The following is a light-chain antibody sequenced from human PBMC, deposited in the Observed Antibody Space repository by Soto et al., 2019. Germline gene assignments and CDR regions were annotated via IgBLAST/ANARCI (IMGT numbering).Light chain of an antibody. Sequence: QSALTQPASVSGSPGQSITISCTGTSFKNVSWYQQHPGQAPRLLIHGVRNRPPNISSRFSASKSGLTASLTISGLRAEDEADYYCSSFTTSRFYVFGPGTKVTVL. CDR3: SSFTTSRFYV. CDR2: GVR. CDR1: SFKN. V-gene: IGLV2-14*01. J-gene: IGLJ1*01.